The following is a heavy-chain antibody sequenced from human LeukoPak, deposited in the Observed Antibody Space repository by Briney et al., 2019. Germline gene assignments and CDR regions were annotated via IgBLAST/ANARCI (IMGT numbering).Heavy chain of an antibody. D-gene: IGHD3-9*01. CDR1: GFTFSSYE. V-gene: IGHV3-48*03. CDR2: INTRGSTI. Sequence: GGSLRLSCAASGFTFSSYEMNWVRQAPGKGLEWVSYINTRGSTIYYADSVKGRFTISRDNAKNSLYLQMNSLRAEDTAVYYCARWGRTYDILTGYSYWGQGTLVTVSS. J-gene: IGHJ4*02. CDR3: ARWGRTYDILTGYSY.